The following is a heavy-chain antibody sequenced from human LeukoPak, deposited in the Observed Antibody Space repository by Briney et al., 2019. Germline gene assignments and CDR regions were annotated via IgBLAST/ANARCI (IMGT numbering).Heavy chain of an antibody. CDR2: IYYSGST. V-gene: IGHV4-59*12. J-gene: IGHJ4*02. CDR1: GGSISSYY. D-gene: IGHD3-22*01. Sequence: SETLSLTCTVSGGSISSYYWSWIRQPPGKGLEWIGYIYYSGSTNYNPSLKSRVTISVDTSKNQFSLKLSSVTAADTAVYYCAREAGSGYYPDYWGQGTLVTVSS. CDR3: AREAGSGYYPDY.